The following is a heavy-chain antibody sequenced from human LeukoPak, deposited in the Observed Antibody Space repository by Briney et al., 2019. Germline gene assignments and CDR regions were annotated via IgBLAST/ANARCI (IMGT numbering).Heavy chain of an antibody. V-gene: IGHV3-23*01. J-gene: IGHJ4*02. CDR2: ISGSGGST. CDR3: AKVGHSSSLDY. D-gene: IGHD6-13*01. CDR1: GFTFSSYA. Sequence: GGSLSLSCPASGFTFSSYAMGWVGKAPGKGLEWVSAISGSGGSTYYADSVKGRFTISRDNSKNTLYLQMNSLRAEDTAVYYCAKVGHSSSLDYWGQGTLVTVSS.